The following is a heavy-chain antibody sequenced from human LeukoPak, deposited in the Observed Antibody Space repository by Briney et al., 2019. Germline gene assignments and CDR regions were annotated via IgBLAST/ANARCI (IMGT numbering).Heavy chain of an antibody. J-gene: IGHJ6*03. CDR1: GGTFSSYA. D-gene: IGHD2-21*01. Sequence: ASVTVSCKAPGGTFSSYAISWVRQAPGQGLEWMGGIIPIFGTANYAQKFQGRVTITTDESTSTAYMELSSLRSEDTAVYYCARTVGCGGKQWYYYYYMDVWGKGTTVTVSS. CDR3: ARTVGCGGKQWYYYYYMDV. V-gene: IGHV1-69*05. CDR2: IIPIFGTA.